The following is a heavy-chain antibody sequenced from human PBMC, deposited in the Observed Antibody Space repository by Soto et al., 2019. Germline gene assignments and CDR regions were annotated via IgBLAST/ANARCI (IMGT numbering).Heavy chain of an antibody. J-gene: IGHJ5*02. CDR1: GDSVSSNTAS. Sequence: PSQTLSLTCAISGDSVSSNTASWNWIRQSPSRGLEWLGRTYFRSKWYNDYAVSVKSRIIINPDTSNNQFSLQLNSVTPEDTAVYLCAKGDNLGPKTGYAFDPWGQGIMVTV. CDR2: TYFRSKWYN. D-gene: IGHD5-12*01. V-gene: IGHV6-1*01. CDR3: AKGDNLGPKTGYAFDP.